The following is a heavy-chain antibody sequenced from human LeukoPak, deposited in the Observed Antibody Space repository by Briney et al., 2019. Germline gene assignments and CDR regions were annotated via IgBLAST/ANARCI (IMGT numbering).Heavy chain of an antibody. D-gene: IGHD3-22*01. CDR1: GGSFSGCY. J-gene: IGHJ4*02. V-gene: IGHV4-34*01. CDR2: INHSGST. CDR3: ARVSDSSPLGY. Sequence: SETLSLTCAVYGGSFSGCYWSWIRQPPGKGLEWIGEINHSGSTNYNPSLKSRVTISVDTSKNQFSLKLSSVTAADTAVYYCARVSDSSPLGYWGQGTLVTVSS.